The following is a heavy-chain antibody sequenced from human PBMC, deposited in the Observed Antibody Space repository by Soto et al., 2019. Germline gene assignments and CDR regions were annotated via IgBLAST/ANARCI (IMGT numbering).Heavy chain of an antibody. CDR2: LGGSVHTT. Sequence: EVQLLESGGGLGQPGGSLRLSCVASGFSFSNSAMSWVRQAPGRGLEWVSTLGGSVHTTYYADSVKGRFTISRDNSKNTLSLQMNSLRAEDTAIYYCAKLRLEPTGYYYYYMDVWGTGTTVTVSS. CDR3: AKLRLEPTGYYYYYMDV. J-gene: IGHJ6*03. CDR1: GFSFSNSA. D-gene: IGHD1-1*01. V-gene: IGHV3-23*01.